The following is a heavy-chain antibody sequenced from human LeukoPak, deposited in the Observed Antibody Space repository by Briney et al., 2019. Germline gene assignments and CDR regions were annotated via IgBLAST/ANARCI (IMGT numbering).Heavy chain of an antibody. CDR2: IKSKTDGGTT. D-gene: IGHD3-22*01. CDR1: GFTFSNAW. CDR3: TTAPNSSGYYYAF. V-gene: IGHV3-15*01. Sequence: GGSLRLSCAASGFTFSNAWMSLVRQAPGKGLEWVGRIKSKTDGGTTDYAAPVKGRFTISRDDSKNTLYLQMNSLKTEDTAVYYCTTAPNSSGYYYAFWGQGTLVTVSS. J-gene: IGHJ4*02.